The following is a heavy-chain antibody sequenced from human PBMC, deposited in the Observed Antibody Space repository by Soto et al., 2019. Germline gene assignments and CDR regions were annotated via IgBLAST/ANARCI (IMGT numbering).Heavy chain of an antibody. J-gene: IGHJ6*02. Sequence: GGSLRLSCAASGFTVSSNYMSWVRQAPGKGLEWVSAISGSGGSTYYADSVKGRFTISRDNSKNTLYLQMNSLRAEDTAVYYCAKAHYDFWSGYHIYYYYGMDVWGQGTTVTVSS. CDR1: GFTVSSNY. D-gene: IGHD3-3*01. CDR2: ISGSGGST. V-gene: IGHV3-23*01. CDR3: AKAHYDFWSGYHIYYYYGMDV.